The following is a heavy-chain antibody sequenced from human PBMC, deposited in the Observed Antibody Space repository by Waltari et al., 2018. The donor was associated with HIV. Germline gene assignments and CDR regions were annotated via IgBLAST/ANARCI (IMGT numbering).Heavy chain of an antibody. J-gene: IGHJ4*02. Sequence: EVQLVQSGGGLIKPGGSLRLSCAASGFSVTHYWMQRVPQSPGKGLEWVSRINIDGRTIDSGDSVKGRFTISRDSAKSTLSLQMNSLREEDTAVYYCSRDTFGEYDFWGQGALVTVSS. CDR1: GFSVTHYW. V-gene: IGHV3-74*01. CDR2: INIDGRTI. CDR3: SRDTFGEYDF. D-gene: IGHD3-3*01.